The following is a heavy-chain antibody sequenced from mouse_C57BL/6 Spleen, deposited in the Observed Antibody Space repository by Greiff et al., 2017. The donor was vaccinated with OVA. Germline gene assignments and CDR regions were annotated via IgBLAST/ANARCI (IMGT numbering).Heavy chain of an antibody. V-gene: IGHV5-4*03. CDR1: GFTFSSYA. CDR2: ISDGGSYT. Sequence: DVKLVESGGGLVKPGGSLKLSCAASGFTFSSYAMSWVRQTPEKRLEWVATISDGGSYTYYPDNVKGRFTISRDNAKNNLYLQMSHLKSEDTAMYYCARGLWDYWGQGTTLTVSS. D-gene: IGHD6-1*01. J-gene: IGHJ2*01. CDR3: ARGLWDY.